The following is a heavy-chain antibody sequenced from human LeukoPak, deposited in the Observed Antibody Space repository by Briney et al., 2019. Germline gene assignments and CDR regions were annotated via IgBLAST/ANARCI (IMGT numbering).Heavy chain of an antibody. V-gene: IGHV4-39*07. D-gene: IGHD6-19*01. CDR1: GGSISSSSYY. CDR3: ARDGNSSGWCYPSCWFDP. Sequence: SETLSLTCTVSGGSISSSSYYWGWIRQPPGKGLEWIGSIYYSGSTYYNPSLKSRVTISVDTSKNQFSLKLSSVTAADTAVYYCARDGNSSGWCYPSCWFDPWGQGTLVTVSS. CDR2: IYYSGST. J-gene: IGHJ5*02.